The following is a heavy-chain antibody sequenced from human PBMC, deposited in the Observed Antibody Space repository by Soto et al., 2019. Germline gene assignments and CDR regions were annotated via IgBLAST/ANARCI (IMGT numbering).Heavy chain of an antibody. J-gene: IGHJ4*02. CDR2: IFYSGST. CDR3: AREDYSYDSSGYYRVFDN. D-gene: IGHD3-22*01. V-gene: IGHV4-30-4*08. CDR1: GGSFSGYY. Sequence: SETLSLTCAVYGGSFSGYYWSWIRQPPGKGLEWIGYIFYSGSTYFNPSLKSRLTISVDTSKNQFSLKLSSVTAADTAVYYCAREDYSYDSSGYYRVFDNWGQGTLVTVSS.